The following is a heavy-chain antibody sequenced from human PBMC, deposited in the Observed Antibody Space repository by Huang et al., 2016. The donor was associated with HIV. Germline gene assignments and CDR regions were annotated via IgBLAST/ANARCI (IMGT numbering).Heavy chain of an antibody. Sequence: QVQLVQSGAAVKKPGSSVKVSFKASGGTFSSYVVSWLRQTPGQGLEWMGGITPIFDKTNYAQKFQGRGTIIADESTRTAYMEMSSLRPEDTATYYCATGPRGSGSFNWGQGTLVIVSS. CDR1: GGTFSSYV. V-gene: IGHV1-69*01. J-gene: IGHJ4*02. CDR2: ITPIFDKT. CDR3: ATGPRGSGSFN. D-gene: IGHD1-26*01.